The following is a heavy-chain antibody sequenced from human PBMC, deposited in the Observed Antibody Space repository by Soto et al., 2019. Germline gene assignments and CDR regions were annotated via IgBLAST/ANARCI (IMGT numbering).Heavy chain of an antibody. CDR1: GGTFSSYA. CDR3: AREREPRRKCYYGRSGGASHI. D-gene: IGHD3-22*01. V-gene: IGHV1-69*13. J-gene: IGHJ3*02. CDR2: IIPIFGTA. Sequence: SVKVSCKASGGTFSSYAISWVRQAPGQGLEWMGGIIPIFGTANYAQKFQGRVTITADESTSTAYMELSSLRSEDTAVYYCAREREPRRKCYYGRSGGASHIRGQGTIVTVS.